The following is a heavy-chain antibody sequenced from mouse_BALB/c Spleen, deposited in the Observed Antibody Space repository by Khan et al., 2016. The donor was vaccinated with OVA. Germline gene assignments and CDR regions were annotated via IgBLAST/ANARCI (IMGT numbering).Heavy chain of an antibody. V-gene: IGHV9-3-1*01. CDR3: ARPPYFAYVMVY. Sequence: QIQLVQSGPALKKPGETVKISCKASGYTFTNYGMNWVKQAPGKGLKWMGWINTYTGEPTYADDFKGRIAFSLETSASTANLQINNLKSEDTATYFCARPPYFAYVMVYWGQGTSVTVSS. CDR1: GYTFTNYG. J-gene: IGHJ4*01. CDR2: INTYTGEP. D-gene: IGHD2-10*01.